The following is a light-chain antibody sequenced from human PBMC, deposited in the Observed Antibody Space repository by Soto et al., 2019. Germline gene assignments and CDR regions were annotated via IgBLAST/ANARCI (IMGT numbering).Light chain of an antibody. CDR2: EVS. CDR3: CSYAGSPYV. V-gene: IGLV2-11*01. J-gene: IGLJ1*01. CDR1: SSDVGGYNY. Sequence: QSVLTQPRSVSGSPGQSVTISCTGTSSDVGGYNYVSWYQQYPGKAPKLMIYEVSKRPSRVPDRFSGSKSGNTASLTISGVQPEDEADYYCCSYAGSPYVFGTGTKVTVL.